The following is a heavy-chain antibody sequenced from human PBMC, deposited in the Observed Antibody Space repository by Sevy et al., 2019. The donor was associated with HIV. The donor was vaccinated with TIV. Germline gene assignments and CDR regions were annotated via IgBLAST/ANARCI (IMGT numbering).Heavy chain of an antibody. Sequence: ASVKVSCKASGGTFSSYAISWVRQAPGQGLEWMGGIIPIFGTANYAQKFQGRVTITADKSTSTAYMELSSLRSEDTAVYYCARGGCSGGSCYSPRYYYMDVCGKGTTVTVSS. D-gene: IGHD2-15*01. J-gene: IGHJ6*03. CDR3: ARGGCSGGSCYSPRYYYMDV. V-gene: IGHV1-69*06. CDR1: GGTFSSYA. CDR2: IIPIFGTA.